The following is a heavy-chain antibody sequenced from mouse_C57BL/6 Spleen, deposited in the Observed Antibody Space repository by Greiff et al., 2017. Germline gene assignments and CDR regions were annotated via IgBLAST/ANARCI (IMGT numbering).Heavy chain of an antibody. CDR1: GYTFTDYY. V-gene: IGHV1-26*01. Sequence: DVQLQQSGPELVKPGASVKISCKASGYTFTDYYMNWVKQSHGKSLEWIGDINPNNGGTSYNQKFKGKATLTVDKSSSTAYMELRSLTSEDSAVXYCAGGYGGSYYFDYWGQGTTLTVSA. J-gene: IGHJ2*01. CDR2: INPNNGGT. D-gene: IGHD2-2*01. CDR3: AGGYGGSYYFDY.